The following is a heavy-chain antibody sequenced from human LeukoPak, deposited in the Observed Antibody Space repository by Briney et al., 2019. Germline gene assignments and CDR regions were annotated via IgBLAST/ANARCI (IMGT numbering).Heavy chain of an antibody. J-gene: IGHJ2*01. CDR2: FDPEDGET. CDR3: ATDRVVPAARTDWYFDL. D-gene: IGHD2-2*01. Sequence: ASVKVSCKVSGYTLTELSMHWVRQAPGKGLEWMGGFDPEDGETIYAQKFQGRVTMTEDTSTDTAYMELSSLRSEDTAVYYCATDRVVPAARTDWYFDLWVRGTLVTVSS. V-gene: IGHV1-24*01. CDR1: GYTLTELS.